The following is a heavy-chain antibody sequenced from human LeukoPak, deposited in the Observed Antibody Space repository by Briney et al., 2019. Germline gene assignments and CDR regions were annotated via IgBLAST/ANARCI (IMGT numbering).Heavy chain of an antibody. V-gene: IGHV3-53*01. D-gene: IGHD4-17*01. CDR1: GFTVSSDY. CDR2: VYSGGNT. CDR3: AREGVTRNYFDY. J-gene: IGHJ4*02. Sequence: GGSLRLSCTASGFTVSSDYMSWVRQAPGKGLEWVSVVYSGGNTYYADSVKGRFTISRDNSKNTLYLQMNSLRAEDTAVYYCAREGVTRNYFDYWGQGTLVTVSS.